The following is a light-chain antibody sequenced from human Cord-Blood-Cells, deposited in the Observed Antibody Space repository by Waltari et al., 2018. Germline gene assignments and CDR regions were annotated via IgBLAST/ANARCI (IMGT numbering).Light chain of an antibody. J-gene: IGLJ2*01. CDR1: SSDVGGHTH. Sequence: QSARTQPPSASGSPGQSVTISCLGTSSDVGGHTHVSWYQQHQGKAPQLMIYEVSNRPSGFPDRFSGSKSGNTASLTVSGLQAEEEADYYCSSYAGSNVVFGGGTKLTVL. CDR2: EVS. V-gene: IGLV2-8*01. CDR3: SSYAGSNVV.